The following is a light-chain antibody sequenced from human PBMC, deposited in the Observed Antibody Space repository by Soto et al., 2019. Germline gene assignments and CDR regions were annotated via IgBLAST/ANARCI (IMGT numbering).Light chain of an antibody. CDR3: SSFARGDNPHVL. CDR1: SSDVGGSDY. CDR2: EVT. J-gene: IGLJ2*01. V-gene: IGLV2-8*01. Sequence: QSALTQPPSASGSPGQSVTISCTGTSSDVGGSDYVSWYQQDPGKAPKLIIYEVTKRPAGVPDRFSGSKSGNTASLTVSRLQADDESYYYCSSFARGDNPHVLFGGGTKLTVL.